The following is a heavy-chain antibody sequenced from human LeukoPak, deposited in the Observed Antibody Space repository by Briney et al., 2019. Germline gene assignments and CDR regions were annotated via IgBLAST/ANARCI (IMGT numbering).Heavy chain of an antibody. CDR3: ASAIAAAGTTLRFDP. J-gene: IGHJ5*02. D-gene: IGHD6-13*01. V-gene: IGHV1-69*05. CDR2: IIPIFGTA. Sequence: SVKVSCKASGGTFSSYAISWVRQAPGQGLEWMGRIIPIFGTANYAQKFQGRVTITTDESTSTAYMELSSLRSEDTAVYYCASAIAAAGTTLRFDPWGQGTLVTVSS. CDR1: GGTFSSYA.